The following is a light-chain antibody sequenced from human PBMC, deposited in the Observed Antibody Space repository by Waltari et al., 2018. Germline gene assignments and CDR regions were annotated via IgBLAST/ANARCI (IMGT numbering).Light chain of an antibody. CDR3: QVWDGGRVV. J-gene: IGLJ2*01. Sequence: SYVLTQPPSESVAPGQEANITCGGNNVGRKTGHWYQQKPGQAPVLVVYDDSERASGIPERFSGAKSGDTATLTISGVEVGDEADYSCQVWDGGRVVFGGGTKLTVL. CDR2: DDS. V-gene: IGLV3-21*02. CDR1: NVGRKT.